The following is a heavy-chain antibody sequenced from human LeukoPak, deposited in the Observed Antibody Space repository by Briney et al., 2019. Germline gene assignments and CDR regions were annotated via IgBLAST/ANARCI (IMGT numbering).Heavy chain of an antibody. CDR1: GGSISSYY. V-gene: IGHV4-59*08. CDR2: LYYSGST. CDR3: ANYDGAPRS. Sequence: SETLSLTCTVSGGSISSYYWSWIRQPPGKGLEWIGYLYYSGSTYYNPSLKSRVTISLDASKSQFSLRLTSVTAADTAVYYCANYDGAPRSWGQGTLVTVSS. D-gene: IGHD3-16*01. J-gene: IGHJ4*02.